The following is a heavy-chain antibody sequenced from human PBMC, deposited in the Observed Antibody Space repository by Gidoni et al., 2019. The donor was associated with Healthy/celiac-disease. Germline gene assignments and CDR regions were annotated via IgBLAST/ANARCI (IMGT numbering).Heavy chain of an antibody. Sequence: QVQLVESGAGVVQSGRSLRLSCAASGFSFSSSTMHWVRQAPGQGLEGVAVISYDGSNKYYADSVKGRFTISRDNSKNTLYLQVNSLRAEDTAVYYCARDRGYCSGGSCYNWFDPWGQGTLVTVSS. CDR1: GFSFSSST. D-gene: IGHD2-15*01. CDR3: ARDRGYCSGGSCYNWFDP. J-gene: IGHJ5*02. CDR2: ISYDGSNK. V-gene: IGHV3-30-3*01.